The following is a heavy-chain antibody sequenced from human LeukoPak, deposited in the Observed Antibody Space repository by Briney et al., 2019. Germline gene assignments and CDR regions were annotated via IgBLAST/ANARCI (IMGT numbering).Heavy chain of an antibody. CDR2: IRGTNNST. CDR1: GFTFSIYA. J-gene: IGHJ4*02. Sequence: GGSLRLSCAASGFTFSIYAMNWVRQAPGKGLEWVSAIRGTNNSTYYADSVKGRFTISRDNSKNTLYLQMDSLRAEDTAVYYCAKDPYCSSTNCYYWGQGTLVTVSS. D-gene: IGHD2-2*01. V-gene: IGHV3-23*01. CDR3: AKDPYCSSTNCYY.